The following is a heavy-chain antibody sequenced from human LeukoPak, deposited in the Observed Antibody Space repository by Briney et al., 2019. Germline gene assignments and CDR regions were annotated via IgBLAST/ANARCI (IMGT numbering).Heavy chain of an antibody. D-gene: IGHD3-10*01. CDR3: TRSIITMVRGPTWFDP. CDR1: GGSISSGGYY. J-gene: IGHJ5*02. V-gene: IGHV4-30-2*01. CDR2: IYHSGST. Sequence: SQTLSLTCTVSGGSISSGGYYWSWIRQPPGKGLEWIGYIYHSGSTYYNPSLKSRVTISVDRSKNQFSLKLSSVTAADTAVYYCTRSIITMVRGPTWFDPWGQGTLVTVSS.